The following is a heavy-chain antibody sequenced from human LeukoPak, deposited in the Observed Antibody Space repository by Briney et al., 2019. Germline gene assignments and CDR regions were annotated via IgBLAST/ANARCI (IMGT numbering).Heavy chain of an antibody. CDR2: ISSNGGST. Sequence: GGSLRLSCSASGFTFSRYAMHWVRPAPGKGLEYVSAISSNGGSTYYADSVKGRFTISRDNSKNTLYLQMSSLRTEDTAVYYCVKDGSGSYYTYYFDYWGQGTLVTVSS. V-gene: IGHV3-64D*06. J-gene: IGHJ4*02. D-gene: IGHD3-10*01. CDR3: VKDGSGSYYTYYFDY. CDR1: GFTFSRYA.